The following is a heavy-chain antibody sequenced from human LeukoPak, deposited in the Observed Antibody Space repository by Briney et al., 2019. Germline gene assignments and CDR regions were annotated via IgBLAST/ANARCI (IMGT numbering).Heavy chain of an antibody. CDR1: GFTFDNYA. CDR3: VKDIIEATAIHESDAFDI. Sequence: PGRSLRLSCAASGFTFDNYALHWVRQAPGKGLEWVSGISWNGGGTGYADSVKGRFTISRDNVKNSLYLQMNSLRAEDTALYYCVKDIIEATAIHESDAFDIWGQGTMVTVSS. J-gene: IGHJ3*02. D-gene: IGHD2-21*02. V-gene: IGHV3-9*01. CDR2: ISWNGGGT.